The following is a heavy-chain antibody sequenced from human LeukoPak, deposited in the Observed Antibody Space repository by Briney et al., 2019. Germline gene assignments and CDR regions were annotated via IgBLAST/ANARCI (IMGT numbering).Heavy chain of an antibody. CDR1: GFTFSSYG. CDR3: AKGAGVVVVAATYFDY. CDR2: ISYDGSNK. J-gene: IGHJ4*02. V-gene: IGHV3-30*18. Sequence: GGSLRLSCAASGFTFSSYGMHWVRQAPGKGLEWVAVISYDGSNKYYADSVKGRFTISRDNSKNTLYLQMNSLRAEDTAVYYCAKGAGVVVVAATYFDYWGQGTLVTVSS. D-gene: IGHD2-15*01.